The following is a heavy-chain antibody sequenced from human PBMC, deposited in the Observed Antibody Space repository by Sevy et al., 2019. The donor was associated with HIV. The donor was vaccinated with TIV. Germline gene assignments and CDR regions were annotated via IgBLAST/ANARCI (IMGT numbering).Heavy chain of an antibody. J-gene: IGHJ4*02. CDR1: GFTFSSYS. CDR3: ARADIVATAAGGFDY. D-gene: IGHD5-12*01. Sequence: GGSLRLSCAASGFTFSSYSMNWVRQAPGKGLEWVSSISSSSYIYYADSVKGRFTITRDNAKNPLYLQMNSLRAEDTAGYYCARADIVATAAGGFDYWGQGTLVTVSS. V-gene: IGHV3-21*01. CDR2: ISSSSYI.